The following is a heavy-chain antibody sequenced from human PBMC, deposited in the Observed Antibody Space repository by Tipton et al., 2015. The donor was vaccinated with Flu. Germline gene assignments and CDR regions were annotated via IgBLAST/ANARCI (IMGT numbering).Heavy chain of an antibody. D-gene: IGHD6-19*01. CDR1: GFTVSSNY. J-gene: IGHJ4*02. CDR2: IYSGGST. CDR3: ARAGTRSGWYKLGY. V-gene: IGHV3-53*01. Sequence: VQLVQSGGGLIQPGGSLRLSCAASGFTVSSNYMSWVRQAPGKGLEWVSVIYSGGSTYYADSVKGRFTISRDNSKNTLYLQMNSLRAEDAAVYYCARAGTRSGWYKLGYWGQGTLVTVSS.